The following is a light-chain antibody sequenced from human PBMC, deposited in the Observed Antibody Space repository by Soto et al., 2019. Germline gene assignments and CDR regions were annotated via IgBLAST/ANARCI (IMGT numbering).Light chain of an antibody. CDR3: QQSAISLDT. V-gene: IGKV3-20*01. J-gene: IGKJ3*01. Sequence: EIVLTQSPGTLSLSTGERATLSCRASQSVSNSYLAWYQQKPGQAPRLRIYAASSRATGITDRFSGSGSGTEFNLNISRLEAADFAVYYCQQSAISLDTFGHGTKVHIK. CDR2: AAS. CDR1: QSVSNSY.